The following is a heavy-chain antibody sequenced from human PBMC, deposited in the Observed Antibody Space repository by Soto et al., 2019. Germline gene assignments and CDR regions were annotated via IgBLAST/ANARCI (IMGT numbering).Heavy chain of an antibody. Sequence: GGSLRLSCVVSGFTVSSRRNYMSWVRQAPGKGLEWVSVIFDSDNSYYADSVKGRFTISRDNSKNTLYLQMNSLRAEDTAVYYCAKDSSPLGYDSSGYYGLNFDYWGQGTLVTVSS. CDR3: AKDSSPLGYDSSGYYGLNFDY. CDR2: IFDSDNS. J-gene: IGHJ4*02. V-gene: IGHV3-53*01. D-gene: IGHD3-22*01. CDR1: GFTVSSRRNY.